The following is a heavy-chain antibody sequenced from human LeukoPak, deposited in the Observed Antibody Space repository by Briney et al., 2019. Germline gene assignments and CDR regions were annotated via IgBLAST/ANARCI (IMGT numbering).Heavy chain of an antibody. CDR2: IYSGGST. CDR3: ALGLVTDY. CDR1: GFAVSSNF. Sequence: GGSLRLSCAASGFAVSSNFMSWVRQAPGKGLEWVSVIYSGGSTYYADSVKGRFTISRDNSKNTLYLQMNSLRVEDTAVYYCALGLVTDYWGQGTLVTVSS. J-gene: IGHJ4*02. D-gene: IGHD3-9*01. V-gene: IGHV3-66*01.